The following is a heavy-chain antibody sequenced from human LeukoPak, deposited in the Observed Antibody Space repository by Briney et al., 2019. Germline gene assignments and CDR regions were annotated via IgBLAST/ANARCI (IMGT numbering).Heavy chain of an antibody. V-gene: IGHV4-59*01. Sequence: KPSETLSLTCTVSGGSISGYYWTWIRQPPGKGLEWIGYIHSSGSTNYTPSLKSRVIMSIDTSKNQFSLMLSSVTAADTAVYYCARGVGSGWSDYWGQGTLVTVSS. D-gene: IGHD6-19*01. CDR3: ARGVGSGWSDY. J-gene: IGHJ4*02. CDR2: IHSSGST. CDR1: GGSISGYY.